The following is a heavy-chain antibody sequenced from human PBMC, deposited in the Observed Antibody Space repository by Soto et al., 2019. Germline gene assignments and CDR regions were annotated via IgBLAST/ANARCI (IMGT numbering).Heavy chain of an antibody. J-gene: IGHJ4*02. V-gene: IGHV4-30-2*01. CDR2: IYHSGST. Sequence: PSETLSLTCAVSGGSISSGGYSWSWIRQPPGKGLEWIGYIYHSGSTYYNPSLKSRVTISVDRSKNQFSLKLSSVTAADTAVYYCAGSIAARRFDYWGQGTLVTVSS. CDR3: AGSIAARRFDY. CDR1: GGSISSGGYS. D-gene: IGHD6-6*01.